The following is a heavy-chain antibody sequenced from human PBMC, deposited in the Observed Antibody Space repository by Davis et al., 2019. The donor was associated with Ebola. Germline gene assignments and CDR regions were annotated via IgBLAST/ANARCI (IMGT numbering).Heavy chain of an antibody. J-gene: IGHJ6*02. V-gene: IGHV3-74*01. CDR3: ASVSSSWYYYYYGMDV. CDR1: GFTFSSYA. D-gene: IGHD6-13*01. CDR2: INSDGSST. Sequence: HTGGSLRLSCAASGFTFSSYAMHWVRQAPGKGLVWVSRINSDGSSTSYADSVKGRFTISRDNAKNTLYLQMNSLRAEDTAVYYCASVSSSWYYYYYGMDVWGQGTTVTVSS.